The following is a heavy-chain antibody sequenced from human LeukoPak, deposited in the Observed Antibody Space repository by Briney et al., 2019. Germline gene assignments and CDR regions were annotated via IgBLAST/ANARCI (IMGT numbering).Heavy chain of an antibody. CDR3: ARPIKRWLQFPYDY. J-gene: IGHJ4*02. CDR1: GASISSSSYY. V-gene: IGHV4-39*07. CDR2: IYYSGST. Sequence: SSETLSLTCTASGASISSSSYYWAWIRQPPGKGLEWIGNIYYSGSTNYNPSLKSRVTISVDTSKNQFSLKLSSVTAADTAVYYCARPIKRWLQFPYDYWGQGTLVTVSS. D-gene: IGHD5-24*01.